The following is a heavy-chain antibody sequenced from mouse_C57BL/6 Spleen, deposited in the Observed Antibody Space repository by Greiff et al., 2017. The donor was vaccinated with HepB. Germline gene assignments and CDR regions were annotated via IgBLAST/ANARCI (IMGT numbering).Heavy chain of an antibody. CDR2: IYPRSGNT. CDR1: GYTFTSYG. CDR3: ARNEYDGGFAY. D-gene: IGHD2-4*01. J-gene: IGHJ3*01. Sequence: VKLMESGAELARPGASVKLSCKASGYTFTSYGISWVKQRTGQGLEWIGEIYPRSGNTYYNEKFKGKATLTADKSSSTAYMELRSLTSEDSAVYFCARNEYDGGFAYWGQGTLVTVSA. V-gene: IGHV1-81*01.